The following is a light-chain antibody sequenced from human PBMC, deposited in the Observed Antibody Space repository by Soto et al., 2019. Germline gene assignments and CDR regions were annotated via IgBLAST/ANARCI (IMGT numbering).Light chain of an antibody. J-gene: IGKJ1*01. V-gene: IGKV1-5*03. CDR2: KAS. CDR1: QSISSW. CDR3: QQYNTYSRA. Sequence: DIQMTQSPSTLSASVGDRVIITCRASQSISSWLAWYQQKPGKAPKLLIYKASSLESGVPSRFSGSGSGTEFILTISSLQPDDFAIYYCQQYNTYSRAFGQGTKVEIK.